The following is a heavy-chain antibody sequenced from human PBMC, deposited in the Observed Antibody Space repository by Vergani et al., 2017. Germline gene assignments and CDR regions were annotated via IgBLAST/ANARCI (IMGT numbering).Heavy chain of an antibody. V-gene: IGHV3-11*01. D-gene: IGHD3-3*01. CDR2: ISSSGSTI. CDR3: ASRPYYDFWSGKTMDV. Sequence: VQLVESGGGLVKPGGSLRLSCAASGFTFSEYYMSWIRQAPGKGLEWVSYISSSGSTIYYADSVKGRFTISRDNAKNSLYLQMNSLRAEDTAVYYCASRPYYDFWSGKTMDVWGQGTTVTVSS. CDR1: GFTFSEYY. J-gene: IGHJ6*02.